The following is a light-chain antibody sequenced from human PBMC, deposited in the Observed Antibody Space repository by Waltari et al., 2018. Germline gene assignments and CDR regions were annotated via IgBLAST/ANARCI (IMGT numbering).Light chain of an antibody. V-gene: IGLV3-21*04. Sequence: SYVLTQPPSVSVAPGETARISCGGSRIGGKDVHWYQHKPGQAPILVLSYNDDRPSGIPERFSGSNYGTTATLTVTRVEAVDEADYYCQVWDNSRDHPLFGGGTKLTVL. CDR1: RIGGKD. J-gene: IGLJ3*02. CDR3: QVWDNSRDHPL. CDR2: YND.